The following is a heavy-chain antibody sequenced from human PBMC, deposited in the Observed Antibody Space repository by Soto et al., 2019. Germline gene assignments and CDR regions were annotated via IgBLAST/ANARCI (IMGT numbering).Heavy chain of an antibody. D-gene: IGHD6-13*01. CDR3: ARDGRQQLVDWNDVDDYYYGMDV. Sequence: QVQLVESGGGVVQPGRSLRLSCAASGFTFSSYGMHWVRQAPGKGLAWVAVIWYDGSNKYYADSVKGRFTISRDNSKNTLYLQMNSLRAEDTAVYYCARDGRQQLVDWNDVDDYYYGMDVW. J-gene: IGHJ6*01. V-gene: IGHV3-33*01. CDR2: IWYDGSNK. CDR1: GFTFSSYG.